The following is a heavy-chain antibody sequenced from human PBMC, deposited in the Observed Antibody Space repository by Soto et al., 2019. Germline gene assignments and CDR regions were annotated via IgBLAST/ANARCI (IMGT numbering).Heavy chain of an antibody. CDR2: MNPNSGNT. Sequence: GASVKVSCKASGYTFTSYDINWVRQATGQGLEWMGWMNPNSGNTGYAQKLQGRVTMTRNTSISTAYIELSSLRSEDTAVYYCSRGGGTYYDFWSGYYIWFDPWGQGTLVTVSS. D-gene: IGHD3-3*01. CDR1: GYTFTSYD. V-gene: IGHV1-8*01. CDR3: SRGGGTYYDFWSGYYIWFDP. J-gene: IGHJ5*02.